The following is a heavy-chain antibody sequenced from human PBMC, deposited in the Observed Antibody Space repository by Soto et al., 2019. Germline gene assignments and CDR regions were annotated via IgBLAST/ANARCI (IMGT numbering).Heavy chain of an antibody. CDR1: NFGFSVYS. D-gene: IGHD3-3*01. CDR2: ISYDGGNK. CDR3: ARDEDQYDLWGGHLDS. Sequence: QLVESGGGVVQPERSLKLSCTASNFGFSVYSLHWVRQAPGKGLEWVALISYDGGNKYYADSVKGRFTISRDNSKNTLYLQMNGLRREDPAVYYCARDEDQYDLWGGHLDSWGQGTLVTVSS. V-gene: IGHV3-30-3*01. J-gene: IGHJ4*02.